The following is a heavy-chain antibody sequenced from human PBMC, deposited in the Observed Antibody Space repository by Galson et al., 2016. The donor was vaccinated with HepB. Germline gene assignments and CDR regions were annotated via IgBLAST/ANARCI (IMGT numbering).Heavy chain of an antibody. CDR1: GFSLSTTGEA. J-gene: IGHJ4*02. V-gene: IGHV2-5*01. CDR2: IHWNDDK. Sequence: PALVKPTQTLTLTCTFSGFSLSTTGEAVGWTRQPPGKALEWLALIHWNDDKRYSPSLKSRLTITKDTSKNQVVLTVTNMDPVETATYFCAHRRSGYCNTVNCLYFDHWGQGTLVIVSS. D-gene: IGHD2-15*01. CDR3: AHRRSGYCNTVNCLYFDH.